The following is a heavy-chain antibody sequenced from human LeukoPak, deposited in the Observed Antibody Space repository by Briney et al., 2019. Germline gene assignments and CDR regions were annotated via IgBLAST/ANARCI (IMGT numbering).Heavy chain of an antibody. CDR2: IWYDGSNK. J-gene: IGHJ4*02. CDR3: ASFCGGDCQGDY. CDR1: GFTFSSHG. Sequence: PGRSLRLSCAASGFTFSSHGMHWVRQAPGKGLEWVAVIWYDGSNKYYADSVKGRFTISRDNSKNTLYLQMNSLRAEDTAVYYCASFCGGDCQGDYWGQGTLVTVSS. V-gene: IGHV3-33*08. D-gene: IGHD2-21*02.